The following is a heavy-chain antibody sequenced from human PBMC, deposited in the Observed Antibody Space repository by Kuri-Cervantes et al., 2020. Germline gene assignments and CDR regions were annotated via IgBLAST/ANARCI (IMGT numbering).Heavy chain of an antibody. CDR3: AGSSWSHDAFDI. V-gene: IGHV3-7*01. J-gene: IGHJ3*02. Sequence: GESLKISCAASGFTFSSYWMTWVRQAPGKGLEWVANIKHDGSEKHYVDSVKGRFTISRDNAKNLLYLQMDSLRVEDTAVYYCAGSSWSHDAFDIWGQGTMVTISS. CDR2: IKHDGSEK. D-gene: IGHD6-13*01. CDR1: GFTFSSYW.